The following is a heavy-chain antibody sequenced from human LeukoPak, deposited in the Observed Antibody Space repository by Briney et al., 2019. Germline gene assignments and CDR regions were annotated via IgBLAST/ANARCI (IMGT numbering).Heavy chain of an antibody. CDR1: GEPFTGYF. J-gene: IGHJ4*02. V-gene: IGHV4-34*10. CDR2: IYNTRTS. CDR3: SRMYYYNLESFPFDF. D-gene: IGHD3-10*01. Sequence: LETLSLSCAVSGEPFTGYFWSWVRQSPGKGLEWIGEIYNTRTSNYNPFLNSRGTMSNNTSKSQFYLNLSSVTAADTAVYYCSRMYYYNLESFPFDFWGQGTLVTVFS.